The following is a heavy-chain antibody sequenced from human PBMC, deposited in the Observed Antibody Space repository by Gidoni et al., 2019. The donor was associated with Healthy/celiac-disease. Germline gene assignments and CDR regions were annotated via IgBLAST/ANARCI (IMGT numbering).Heavy chain of an antibody. V-gene: IGHV4-34*01. CDR1: GGSFSGYY. D-gene: IGHD4-4*01. J-gene: IGHJ5*02. CDR2: INHSGST. CDR3: ARDPSTGWFDP. Sequence: QVQLQQWGAGLLKPSETLSLTCAVYGGSFSGYYWSWIRQPPGKGLEWIGEINHSGSTNYNPSLKSRVTISVDTSKNQFSLKLSSVTAADTAVYYCARDPSTGWFDPWGQGTLVTVSS.